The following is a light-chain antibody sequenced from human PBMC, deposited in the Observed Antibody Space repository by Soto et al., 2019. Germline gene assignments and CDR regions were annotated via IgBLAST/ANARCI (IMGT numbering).Light chain of an antibody. CDR3: QQRSNRPRIT. Sequence: EIVLTQSPATLPLSPGARATLSCRASQSVSSYLAWYQHKPGQAPRLLIYDASNRATGIPARFSGSGSGTDYSLTISSLEPEDFAVYYCQQRSNRPRITFGQGTRLEI. CDR2: DAS. CDR1: QSVSSY. J-gene: IGKJ5*01. V-gene: IGKV3-11*01.